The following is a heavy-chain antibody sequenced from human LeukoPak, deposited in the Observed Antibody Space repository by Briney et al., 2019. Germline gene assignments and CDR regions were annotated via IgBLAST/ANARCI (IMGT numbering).Heavy chain of an antibody. CDR2: IRFDGSNK. CDR1: GFTFSQSG. D-gene: IGHD6-19*01. Sequence: GGSLRLSCAASGFTFSQSGMHWVRQAPGKGLEWVAFIRFDGSNKYYADSVKGRFTISRDNSKNTLYLQMNSLRAEDTAVYYCARDRSSGWYVVDYWGQGTLVTVSS. J-gene: IGHJ4*02. V-gene: IGHV3-30*02. CDR3: ARDRSSGWYVVDY.